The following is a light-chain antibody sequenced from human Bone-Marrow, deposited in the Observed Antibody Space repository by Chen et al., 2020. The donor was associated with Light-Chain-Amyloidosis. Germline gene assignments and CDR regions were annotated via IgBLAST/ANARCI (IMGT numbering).Light chain of an antibody. V-gene: IGKV3-11*01. J-gene: IGKJ5*01. CDR1: QSVSSY. CDR3: QQRSNWPIT. Sequence: EIVLTQSPATLSLSPGERATLSCRASQSVSSYLAWYQQKPGQAPRLLIYDASNRATGIPARFSGNGSGTDFTLTISGLEPEDFAVYYCQQRSNWPITFGQGTRLEIK. CDR2: DAS.